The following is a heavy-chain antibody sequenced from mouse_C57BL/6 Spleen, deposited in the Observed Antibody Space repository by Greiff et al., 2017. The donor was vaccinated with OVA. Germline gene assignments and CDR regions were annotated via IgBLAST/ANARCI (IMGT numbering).Heavy chain of an antibody. CDR1: GFTFSDYG. CDR2: ISSGSSTI. Sequence: EVQLVESGGGLVKPGGSLKLSCAASGFTFSDYGMHWVRQAPEKGLEWVAYISSGSSTIYYADTVKGRCTISRDNAKNTLFLQMTSLRSEDTAMYYCARPGTSRLDYWGQGTTLTVSS. J-gene: IGHJ2*01. CDR3: ARPGTSRLDY. V-gene: IGHV5-17*01. D-gene: IGHD3-3*01.